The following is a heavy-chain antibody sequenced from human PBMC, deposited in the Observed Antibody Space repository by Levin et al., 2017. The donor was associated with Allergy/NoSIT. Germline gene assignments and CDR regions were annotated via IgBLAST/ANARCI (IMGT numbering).Heavy chain of an antibody. V-gene: IGHV3-15*01. Sequence: GGSLRLSCAASGFTLSNAWMSWVRQAPGKGLEWVGRIKSKTDGGTTDYAAPVKGRFTISRDDSKNTLYLQMNSLKTEDTAVYFCTTQQHGNILLISYYGMDVWGQGSTVTVSS. CDR1: GFTLSNAW. CDR2: IKSKTDGGTT. CDR3: TTQQHGNILLISYYGMDV. J-gene: IGHJ6*02. D-gene: IGHD2-8*01.